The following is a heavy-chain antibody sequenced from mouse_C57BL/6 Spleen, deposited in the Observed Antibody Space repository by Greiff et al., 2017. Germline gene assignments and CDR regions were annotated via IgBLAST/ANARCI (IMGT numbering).Heavy chain of an antibody. V-gene: IGHV1-69*01. CDR3: ARSTRAMDY. CDR1: GYTFTSYW. J-gene: IGHJ4*01. Sequence: QVQLKQPGAELVMPGASVKLSCKASGYTFTSYWMHWVKQRPGQGLEWIGEIDPSDSYTNYNQKFKGKSTLTVDKSSSTAYMQLSSLTSEDSAVYDCARSTRAMDYWGQGTSVTVSS. CDR2: IDPSDSYT.